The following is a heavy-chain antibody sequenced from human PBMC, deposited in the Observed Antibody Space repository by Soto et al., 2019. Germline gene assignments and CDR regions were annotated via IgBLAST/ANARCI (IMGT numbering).Heavy chain of an antibody. J-gene: IGHJ6*02. CDR3: ASQQLGPSYYYGMDV. CDR2: TIPIFRTA. D-gene: IGHD6-6*01. Sequence: QVQLVQSGAEVKKPGSSVKVSCKASGGTFNSYAISWVRQAPGQGLEWMGGTIPIFRTADYAQKFQGRVTITADESTSTAYMELSSLSSEDTAVYSCASQQLGPSYYYGMDVWGQGTTVTVSS. V-gene: IGHV1-69*12. CDR1: GGTFNSYA.